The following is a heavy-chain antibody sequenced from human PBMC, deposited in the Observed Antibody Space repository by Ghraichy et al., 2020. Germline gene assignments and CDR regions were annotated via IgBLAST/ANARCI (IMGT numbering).Heavy chain of an antibody. CDR2: VRDKANGYST. CDR3: ARRSVRGDGFDF. Sequence: WGSLRLSCVASGFTFSDHSMDWVRQAPGKGLEWIGRVRDKANGYSTEYAASVRGRFTVSRDDLKNLLFLQMISLKIEDTAVYYCARRSVRGDGFDFRGQGTLVTVSS. V-gene: IGHV3-72*01. D-gene: IGHD3-10*01. J-gene: IGHJ4*02. CDR1: GFTFSDHS.